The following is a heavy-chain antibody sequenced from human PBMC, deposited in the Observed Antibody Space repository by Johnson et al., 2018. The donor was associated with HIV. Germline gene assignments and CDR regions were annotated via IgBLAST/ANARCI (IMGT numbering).Heavy chain of an antibody. CDR3: ARDIIAVAGYDAFDI. CDR1: GFTVSSNY. D-gene: IGHD6-19*01. J-gene: IGHJ3*02. Sequence: VQLVESGGGLVQRGGSLRLSCAASGFTVSSNYMTWVRQAPGKGLEWVSVIYSGGSTYYADSVKGRFTISRDNAKNSLYLQMNSLRAEDTAVYYCARDIIAVAGYDAFDIWGQGTMVTVSS. V-gene: IGHV3-66*02. CDR2: IYSGGST.